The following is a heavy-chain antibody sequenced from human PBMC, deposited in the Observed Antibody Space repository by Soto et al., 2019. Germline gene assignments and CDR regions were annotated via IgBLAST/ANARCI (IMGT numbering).Heavy chain of an antibody. D-gene: IGHD6-13*01. V-gene: IGHV4-31*01. Sequence: VQLQESGPGLVKPSQTLSLTCTVSGGSIRSGGYFWGWVRQQPGKGLEWIGHIYYRGGTSYNPSLESLVAMSVDTSKNEFTLKVNSVTAADTAIYYCARFAKEENPKLESWYAFDCWCRGTLVTVSS. CDR1: GGSIRSGGYF. J-gene: IGHJ4*02. CDR3: ARFAKEENPKLESWYAFDC. CDR2: IYYRGGT.